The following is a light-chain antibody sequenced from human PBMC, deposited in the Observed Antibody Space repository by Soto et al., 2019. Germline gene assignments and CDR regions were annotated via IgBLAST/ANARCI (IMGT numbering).Light chain of an antibody. CDR2: GAS. CDR3: QQYGRT. Sequence: EVVLTQFPATLSLSPGDRAALSCKASQSVHNFLAWYQQRPGQAPRLLIYGASNRAAGIPDRFSGSGSGTDFTLTISSLEPGDFAVYYCQQYGRTFGPGTKVDIK. J-gene: IGKJ3*01. CDR1: QSVHNF. V-gene: IGKV3-11*01.